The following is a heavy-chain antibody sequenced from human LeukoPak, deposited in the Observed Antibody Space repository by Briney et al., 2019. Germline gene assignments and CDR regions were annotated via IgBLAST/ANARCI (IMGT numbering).Heavy chain of an antibody. Sequence: ASVKVSCKASGYTFTGYYMHWVRQAPGQGLEWMGWINPNSGGTNYAQKFQGRVTMTGDTSISTAYMELSRLRSDDTAVYYCARGGGSGSYYNEDNYYYYYYMDVWGKGTTVTVSS. CDR1: GYTFTGYY. CDR2: INPNSGGT. V-gene: IGHV1-2*02. J-gene: IGHJ6*03. CDR3: ARGGGSGSYYNEDNYYYYYYMDV. D-gene: IGHD3-10*01.